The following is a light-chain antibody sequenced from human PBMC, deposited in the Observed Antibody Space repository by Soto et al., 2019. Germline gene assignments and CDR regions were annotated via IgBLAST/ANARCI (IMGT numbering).Light chain of an antibody. V-gene: IGKV1D-12*01. J-gene: IGKJ3*01. CDR3: QQRSNWPPIFT. CDR2: AAS. CDR1: QVISNW. Sequence: DIQMTQSPSSVSASVGDRVTITCRASQVISNWLVWYQQKPGKAPKLLIYAASSLQSGVPSRFSGSGSGTDFTLTINSLQPEDFAVYYCQQRSNWPPIFTFGPGTKVDIK.